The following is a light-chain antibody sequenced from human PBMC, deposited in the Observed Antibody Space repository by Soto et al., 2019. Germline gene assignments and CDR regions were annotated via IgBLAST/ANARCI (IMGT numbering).Light chain of an antibody. CDR1: SRDVDSYNR. CDR3: SSYTSSSTYV. CDR2: EVS. V-gene: IGLV2-18*02. Sequence: QSALTQPPSVSGSPGQSVTISCTGTSRDVDSYNRVSWYQQPPGTAPKLMIYEVSNRPSGVPDRFSGSKSGNTASLTISGLQAEDEADYYCSSYTSSSTYVFGSGTKVTVL. J-gene: IGLJ1*01.